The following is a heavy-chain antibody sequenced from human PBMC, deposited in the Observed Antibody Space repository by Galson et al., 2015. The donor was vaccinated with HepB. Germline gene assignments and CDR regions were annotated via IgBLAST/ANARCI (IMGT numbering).Heavy chain of an antibody. J-gene: IGHJ4*02. D-gene: IGHD2-15*01. CDR1: GFTFSSYA. V-gene: IGHV3-23*01. CDR2: FSGPVATT. Sequence: SLRLSFAASGFTFSSYAMSWVRQTPEKGLEWVTTFSGPVATTYHAASVKGRFTISRDNSKNTLSLQMNGLRADDTAVYYCAKATSEPCSGAHCYYYDFWGQGALGTVSS. CDR3: AKATSEPCSGAHCYYYDF.